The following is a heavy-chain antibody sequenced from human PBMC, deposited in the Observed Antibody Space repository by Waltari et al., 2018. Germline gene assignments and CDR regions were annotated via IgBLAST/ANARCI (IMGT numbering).Heavy chain of an antibody. D-gene: IGHD3-16*01. Sequence: QLQLQESGSGLVKPSQTLSLTCAVSGASITSGSYFWNWIRQPPGKGLDWIGNMYLSGSTYYNPDLKSRVTISVDRSKSQFSLKLSSVTAADTAVYYCARGGTLSGEGLGYWGQGTLVTVSS. J-gene: IGHJ4*02. CDR3: ARGGTLSGEGLGY. V-gene: IGHV4-30-2*01. CDR1: GASITSGSYF. CDR2: MYLSGST.